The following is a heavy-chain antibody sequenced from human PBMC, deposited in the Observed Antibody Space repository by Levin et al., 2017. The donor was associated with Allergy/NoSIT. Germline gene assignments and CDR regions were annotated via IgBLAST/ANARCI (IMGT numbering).Heavy chain of an antibody. CDR2: TTDSGGTT. D-gene: IGHD7-27*01. CDR1: GFTFSSYA. J-gene: IGHJ4*02. Sequence: GESLKISCAASGFTFSSYAMSWVRQAPGKGLEWVSGTTDSGGTTYYPDSVRGRFTISRDNSKNTLYLQMNSLRDEDTAAYYCAKSVLGILRGFDSWGQGTLVTVSS. V-gene: IGHV3-23*01. CDR3: AKSVLGILRGFDS.